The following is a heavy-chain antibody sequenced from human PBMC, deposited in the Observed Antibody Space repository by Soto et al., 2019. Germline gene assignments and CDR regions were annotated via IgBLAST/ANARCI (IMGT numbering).Heavy chain of an antibody. CDR1: GGSFSGYY. CDR2: INHSGST. Sequence: QVQLQQWGAGLLKPSETLSLTCAVYGGSFSGYYWSWIRQPPGKGLEWIGEINHSGSTNYNPSLKSRVTITVETSKNQFSLKLSSVTAADTAVYYCARLNCAPYYYYYYYMDVWGKGTTVTVSS. CDR3: ARLNCAPYYYYYYYMDV. J-gene: IGHJ6*03. V-gene: IGHV4-34*01. D-gene: IGHD1-1*01.